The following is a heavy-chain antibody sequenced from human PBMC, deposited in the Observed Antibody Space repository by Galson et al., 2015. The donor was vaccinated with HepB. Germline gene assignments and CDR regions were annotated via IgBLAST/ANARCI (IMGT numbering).Heavy chain of an antibody. V-gene: IGHV1-69*13. J-gene: IGHJ5*02. CDR1: GGTLSSYA. CDR3: ASDRSGYSWWFDP. CDR2: ILPIFGTA. Sequence: SVKVSCKASGGTLSSYAISWVRQAPGQGLEWMGGILPIFGTANYAQKFQGRVTITADESTSSSYMELSSRRCEDTAVYYCASDRSGYSWWFDPGCQVTLVTVSS. D-gene: IGHD3-22*01.